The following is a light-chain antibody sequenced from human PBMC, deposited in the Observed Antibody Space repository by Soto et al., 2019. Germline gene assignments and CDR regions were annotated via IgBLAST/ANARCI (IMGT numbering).Light chain of an antibody. J-gene: IGLJ1*01. V-gene: IGLV2-23*03. CDR3: CSSAGSSTFV. Sequence: QAVLTQPPSLSGSAGQSVTISCTGTSSDVGSYNLVSWYQQHPGKAPKLMIYEGSKRPSGVSNRFSGSKSGNTASLTISGLQAEDEADYYCCSSAGSSTFVFGTGTKVTVL. CDR2: EGS. CDR1: SSDVGSYNL.